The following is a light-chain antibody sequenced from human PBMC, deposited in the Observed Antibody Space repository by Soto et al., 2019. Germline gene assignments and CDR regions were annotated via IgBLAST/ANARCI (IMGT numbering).Light chain of an antibody. CDR3: QQYNNWWT. Sequence: EIVMTQSPATLSVSPGERATLSCRASQSVSSNLAWYQQKPGQAPRLLIYGASTRATGFPVRFSGSGSGTEFTLTISSLQSEDFAVYYCQQYNNWWTFGQGTKVEIK. CDR2: GAS. J-gene: IGKJ1*01. CDR1: QSVSSN. V-gene: IGKV3-15*01.